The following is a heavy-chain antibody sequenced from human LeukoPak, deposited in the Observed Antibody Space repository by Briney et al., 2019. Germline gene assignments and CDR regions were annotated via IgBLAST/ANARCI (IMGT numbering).Heavy chain of an antibody. D-gene: IGHD3-9*01. J-gene: IGHJ4*02. Sequence: QAGGSLRLSCAASGFTFSNYAMHWVRQAPGKGLEFVSAISTNGGSTYYANSVKGRFTISRDSSKNTLYLQMGSLRGEDMAVYYCARERGLRYFDCWGQGTLVTVSS. CDR3: ARERGLRYFDC. CDR1: GFTFSNYA. V-gene: IGHV3-64*01. CDR2: ISTNGGST.